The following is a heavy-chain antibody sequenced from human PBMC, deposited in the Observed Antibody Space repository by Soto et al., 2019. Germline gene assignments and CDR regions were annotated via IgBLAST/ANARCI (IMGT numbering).Heavy chain of an antibody. Sequence: PSYRLSLTCTFAGGSFSSYYWSWIRQHPGKGLEWIGYIYYSGSTNYNPSLKSRVTISVDTSKNQFSLKLSSVTAADTAVYYCARDRRRYYDILTGYSNWFDPWGQGTLVTVSS. CDR1: GGSFSSYY. CDR2: IYYSGST. D-gene: IGHD3-9*01. CDR3: ARDRRRYYDILTGYSNWFDP. V-gene: IGHV4-59*01. J-gene: IGHJ5*02.